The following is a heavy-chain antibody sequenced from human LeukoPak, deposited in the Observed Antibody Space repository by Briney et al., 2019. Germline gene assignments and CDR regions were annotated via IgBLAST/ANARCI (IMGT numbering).Heavy chain of an antibody. CDR2: INSDGSST. D-gene: IGHD5-18*01. CDR3: ARLSGYSYGGGY. Sequence: GGSLRLSCAASGFTFSSYWMHWVRQAPGKGLVWVSRINSDGSSTSYADSVKDRFTISRDNAKNTLYLQMNSLRAEDTAVYYCARLSGYSYGGGYWGQGTLATVSS. J-gene: IGHJ4*02. V-gene: IGHV3-74*01. CDR1: GFTFSSYW.